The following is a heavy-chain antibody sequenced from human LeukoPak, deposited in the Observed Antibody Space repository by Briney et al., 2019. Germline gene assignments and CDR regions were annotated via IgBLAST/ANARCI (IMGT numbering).Heavy chain of an antibody. V-gene: IGHV4-39*01. D-gene: IGHD2-15*01. CDR3: ARHLEVASGWFDP. Sequence: KPSETLSLTCTVSGGSISSSSYYWGWIRQPPGKGLEWIGSIYYSGSTYYNPSLKSRVTISVDTSKNQFSLKLSSVTAADTAVYYCARHLEVASGWFDPWGQGTLVTVSS. J-gene: IGHJ5*02. CDR2: IYYSGST. CDR1: GGSISSSSYY.